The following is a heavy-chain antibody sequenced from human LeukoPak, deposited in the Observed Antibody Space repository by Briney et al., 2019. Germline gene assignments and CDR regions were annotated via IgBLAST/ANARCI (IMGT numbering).Heavy chain of an antibody. CDR3: ARGDPLLGYCSGGSCLKFDY. Sequence: SETLSLTCTVSGGSISSYYWSWIRQPPGKGLEWIGYIYYSGSTNYNPSLKSRVTISVDTSKNQFSLKLSPVTAADTAVYYCARGDPLLGYCSGGSCLKFDYWGQGTLVTVSS. D-gene: IGHD2-15*01. J-gene: IGHJ4*02. CDR1: GGSISSYY. CDR2: IYYSGST. V-gene: IGHV4-59*01.